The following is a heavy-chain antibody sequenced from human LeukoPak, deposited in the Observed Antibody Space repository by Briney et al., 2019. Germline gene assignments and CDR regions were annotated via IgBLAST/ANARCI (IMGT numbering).Heavy chain of an antibody. J-gene: IGHJ6*02. CDR1: GFTLFDYS. CDR3: AKEPRGAIYYYGMDV. V-gene: IGHV3-9*01. Sequence: GRAPRISCAAPGFTLFDYSIPLGRQAPRKGPGGGSGISWNSGSIGYADSVKGRFTISRDNAKNSLYLQMNSLRAEDTALYYCAKEPRGAIYYYGMDVWGQGTTVTVSS. CDR2: ISWNSGSI. D-gene: IGHD1-26*01.